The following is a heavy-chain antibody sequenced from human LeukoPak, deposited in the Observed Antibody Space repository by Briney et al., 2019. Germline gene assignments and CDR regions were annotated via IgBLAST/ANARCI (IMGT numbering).Heavy chain of an antibody. D-gene: IGHD3-9*01. CDR1: GGTFSSYA. CDR3: ARDLLGITIFSYSNQIYGMDV. CDR2: IIPILGIA. Sequence: GASVKVSCKASGGTFSSYAISWVRQAPGQGLEWMGRIIPILGIANYAQKFQGRATITADKSTSTAYMELSSLRSEDTAVYYCARDLLGITIFSYSNQIYGMDVWGQGTTVTVSS. J-gene: IGHJ6*02. V-gene: IGHV1-69*04.